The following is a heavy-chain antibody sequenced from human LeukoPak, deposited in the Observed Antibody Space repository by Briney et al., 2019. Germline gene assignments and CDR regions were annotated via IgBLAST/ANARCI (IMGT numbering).Heavy chain of an antibody. CDR2: IIPIFGTA. J-gene: IGHJ3*02. CDR3: ARVGPSFDAFDI. V-gene: IGHV1-69*06. CDR1: GGTFSIYA. Sequence: SVTVSFKASGGTFSIYAISWVRQAPGQGLEWMGGIIPIFGTANYAQKFQGRVTITADKSTSTAYMELSSLRSEDTAVYYCARVGPSFDAFDIWGQGTMVTVSS.